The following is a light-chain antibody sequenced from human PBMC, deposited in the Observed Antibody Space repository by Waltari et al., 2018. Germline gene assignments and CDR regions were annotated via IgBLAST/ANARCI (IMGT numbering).Light chain of an antibody. CDR3: GQGTHWPFT. CDR2: KVS. Sequence: DVVMSQFPVFLPVTPGQPASISCGSSESLIHSDGNTYLSWYQQRPGRAPRLLIYKVSSRDSGVPDRFSGSGGVTNFTLKISRVEAEDIGIYSCGQGTHWPFTFGPGTKLDFK. J-gene: IGKJ3*01. V-gene: IGKV2-30*02. CDR1: ESLIHSDGNTY.